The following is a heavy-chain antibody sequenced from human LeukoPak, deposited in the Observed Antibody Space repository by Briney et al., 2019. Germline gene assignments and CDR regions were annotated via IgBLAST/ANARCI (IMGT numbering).Heavy chain of an antibody. D-gene: IGHD1-26*01. CDR1: GYRFTSYW. CDR3: ARSGGNYYSI. V-gene: IGHV5-51*01. CDR2: IYPGDSDT. Sequence: GESLKISCKGSGYRFTSYWIGWVRQMPGKGLQGMGIIYPGDSDTIYSPSFQGQVTISADKSTSTANLRWSSLKASDTAMYYCARSGGNYYSIWGQGTMVTVSS. J-gene: IGHJ3*02.